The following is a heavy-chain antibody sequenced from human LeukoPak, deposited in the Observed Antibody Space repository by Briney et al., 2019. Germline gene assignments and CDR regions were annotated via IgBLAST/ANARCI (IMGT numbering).Heavy chain of an antibody. V-gene: IGHV3-30*18. D-gene: IGHD4-23*01. J-gene: IGHJ4*02. CDR1: GFTFSSYG. Sequence: GGSLRLSCAASGFTFSSYGMHWGRQAPGKGLEWVAVISYDGSNKYYADSVKGRFTISRDNYKNTLYLQMNSLRAEDTAVYYCAKETTVVTNYFDYWGQGTLVTVSS. CDR2: ISYDGSNK. CDR3: AKETTVVTNYFDY.